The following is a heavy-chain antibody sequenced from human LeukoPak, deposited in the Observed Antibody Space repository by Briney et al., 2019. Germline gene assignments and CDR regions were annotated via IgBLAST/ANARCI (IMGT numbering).Heavy chain of an antibody. J-gene: IGHJ4*02. D-gene: IGHD4-17*01. V-gene: IGHV3-30*18. CDR1: GFTFSSYG. CDR2: ISYDGSNK. CDR3: AKERYGDYYFDY. Sequence: GRSLRLSCAASGFTFSSYGMHWVRQAPGKGLEWVAVISYDGSNKYYADSVRGRFTISRDNSKKTLYLQMNSLRTEDTAVYYCAKERYGDYYFDYWGQGTLVTVSS.